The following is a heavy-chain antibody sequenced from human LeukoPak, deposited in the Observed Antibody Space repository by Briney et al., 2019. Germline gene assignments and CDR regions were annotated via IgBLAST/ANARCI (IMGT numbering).Heavy chain of an antibody. Sequence: PGGSLRLSCAVSGFTFSSYSMSWVRQAPGKGLEWISYISGSSTITYYADSAKGRFTISRDNAKKSLYPELNSLRDDDTAVYYCARDPRYCSGGSCLRFDYWGQGTLVSVSS. CDR3: ARDPRYCSGGSCLRFDY. J-gene: IGHJ4*02. CDR2: ISGSSTIT. CDR1: GFTFSSYS. D-gene: IGHD2-15*01. V-gene: IGHV3-48*02.